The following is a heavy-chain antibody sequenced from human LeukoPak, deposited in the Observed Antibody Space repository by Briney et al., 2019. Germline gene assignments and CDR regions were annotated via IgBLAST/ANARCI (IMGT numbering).Heavy chain of an antibody. J-gene: IGHJ3*02. CDR2: ISGSGGST. D-gene: IGHD3-10*01. CDR1: GFTFSSYA. CDR3: ASHYYGSGSGAFDI. V-gene: IGHV3-23*01. Sequence: GRSLRLSCAASGFTFSSYAMSWVRQAPGKGLGSVSAISGSGGSTYYADSVKGRFTISRDNSKNTLYLQMNSLRAEDTAVYYCASHYYGSGSGAFDIWGLGTMVTVSS.